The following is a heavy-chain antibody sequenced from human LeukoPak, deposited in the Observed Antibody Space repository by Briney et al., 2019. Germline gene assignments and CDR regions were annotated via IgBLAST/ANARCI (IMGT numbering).Heavy chain of an antibody. V-gene: IGHV4-34*01. Sequence: SETLPMTFPFYGWSFIHYLWRGLRQPPGKGLEWIGEINHSGSTNYNPSLKSRVTISVDTSKIQFSLKLSSVTAADTAVYYCARRVLGSSLVRYYLPWGPSTLVTVSS. CDR1: GWSFIHYL. CDR2: INHSGST. J-gene: IGHJ2*01. CDR3: ARRVLGSSLVRYYLP. D-gene: IGHD6-13*01.